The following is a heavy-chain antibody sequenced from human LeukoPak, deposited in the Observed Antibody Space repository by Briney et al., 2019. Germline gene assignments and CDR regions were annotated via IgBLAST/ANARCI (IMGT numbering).Heavy chain of an antibody. V-gene: IGHV4-39*07. J-gene: IGHJ4*02. CDR3: ARAGSSSGRFCDY. Sequence: SETLSLTCTVSGGSISSSSYYWGWIRQPPGKGLEWIGSIYYSGSTYYNPSLKSRVTISVDTSKNQFSLKLSSVTAADTAVYYCARAGSSSGRFCDYWGQGTLVTVSS. CDR2: IYYSGST. CDR1: GGSISSSSYY. D-gene: IGHD6-6*01.